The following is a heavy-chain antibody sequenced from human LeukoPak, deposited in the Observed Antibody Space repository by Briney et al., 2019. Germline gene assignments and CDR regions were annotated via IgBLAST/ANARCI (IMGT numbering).Heavy chain of an antibody. CDR1: GFTFSSYN. D-gene: IGHD4-11*01. J-gene: IGHJ6*03. CDR2: ITTSSIYK. CDR3: AKSTVTPPSYMDV. V-gene: IGHV3-21*01. Sequence: GGSLRLSCAASGFTFSSYNMNWVRQAPGKGLEWVSSITTSSIYKYYGDSVKGRFTISRDNAKKSLYLQMNSLRAEDTAVYYCAKSTVTPPSYMDVCGKGTPVTVSS.